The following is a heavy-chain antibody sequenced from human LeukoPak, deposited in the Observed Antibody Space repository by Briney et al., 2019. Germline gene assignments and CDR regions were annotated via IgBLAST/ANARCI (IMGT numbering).Heavy chain of an antibody. Sequence: PGGSLRLSCAASGFTFSNVWMSWVRQVPGKGLEWVGRIKSKSDGGAAEFTAPVRGRFTISRDDAKNTLYLQMNSLRDEDTAVYYCAREFRKYYYDISPGGAFDIWGQGTMVTVSS. V-gene: IGHV3-15*01. J-gene: IGHJ3*02. CDR1: GFTFSNVW. CDR2: IKSKSDGGAA. CDR3: AREFRKYYYDISPGGAFDI. D-gene: IGHD3-22*01.